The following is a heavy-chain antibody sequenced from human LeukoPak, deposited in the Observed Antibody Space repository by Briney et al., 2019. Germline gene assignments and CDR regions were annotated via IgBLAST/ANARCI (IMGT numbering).Heavy chain of an antibody. CDR1: GYTFNSYD. CDR3: ARRRRRDGYEP. V-gene: IGHV1-8*01. CDR2: MNPNSGNT. Sequence: ASVKVSCKASGYTFNSYDINWVRQATGQGLEWMGWMNPNSGNTGYAQKFQGRVTMTRNTSISTAYMELSSLRSEDSAVYYCARRRRRDGYEPWGQGTLVTVSS. D-gene: IGHD5-24*01. J-gene: IGHJ5*02.